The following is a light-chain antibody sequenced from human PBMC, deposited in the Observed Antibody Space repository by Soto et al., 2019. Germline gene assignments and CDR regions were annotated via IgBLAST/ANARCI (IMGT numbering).Light chain of an antibody. CDR1: SSDVGSYNL. J-gene: IGLJ3*02. CDR2: EGS. V-gene: IGLV2-23*01. Sequence: QSVLTQPASVSGSPGQSITISCTGTSSDVGSYNLVSWYQQHPGNAPKLMIYEGSKRPSGVSNRFFGSKSGNTASLTISGLQAEDAADYYCCYFARGSTLVFGGGTKVTVL. CDR3: CYFARGSTLV.